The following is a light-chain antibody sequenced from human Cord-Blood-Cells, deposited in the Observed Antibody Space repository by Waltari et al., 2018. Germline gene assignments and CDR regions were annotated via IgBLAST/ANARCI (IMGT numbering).Light chain of an antibody. CDR2: DVS. CDR1: SRYVGGYHN. CDR3: SSYTSSSTRL. V-gene: IGLV2-14*01. Sequence: QSALTHPAPVSGSPGQSITIPCTGTSRYVGGYHNVSWYQQHPGKAPKLRIYDVSNRPSGVSNRFAGSKAGNTASLSISGLQAEDVADYYCSSYTSSSTRLFGGGTKLTVL. J-gene: IGLJ3*02.